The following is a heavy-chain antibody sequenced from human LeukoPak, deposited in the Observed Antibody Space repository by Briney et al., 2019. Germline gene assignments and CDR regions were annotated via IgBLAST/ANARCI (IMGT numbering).Heavy chain of an antibody. CDR3: AKSNGVDRNGYNSDYFDY. J-gene: IGHJ4*02. V-gene: IGHV3-23*01. CDR2: ISGSGGSP. CDR1: GFTFSNHA. D-gene: IGHD5-24*01. Sequence: GGSLRLSCAASGFTFSNHAMSWVRQAPGKGLEWVSVISGSGGSPYYADSVKGRFTISRDNSKKTLNLQMNSLRAEDTAVYYCAKSNGVDRNGYNSDYFDYWGQGTLVTVSS.